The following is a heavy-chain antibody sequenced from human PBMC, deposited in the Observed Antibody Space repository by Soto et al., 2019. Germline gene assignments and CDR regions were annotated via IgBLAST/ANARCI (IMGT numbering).Heavy chain of an antibody. CDR2: ISAYNGNK. CDR1: GYSFTSYG. Sequence: QVQLVQSGAEVKKPGASVKVSCKASGYSFTSYGISWVRQAPGQGLESMGWISAYNGNKKYAQNLQGRFTMTTDTSTSTAYMELRSLRSDDTAVYYCARDLGQQLVDYWGQGTLVTVSS. J-gene: IGHJ4*02. V-gene: IGHV1-18*01. CDR3: ARDLGQQLVDY. D-gene: IGHD6-13*01.